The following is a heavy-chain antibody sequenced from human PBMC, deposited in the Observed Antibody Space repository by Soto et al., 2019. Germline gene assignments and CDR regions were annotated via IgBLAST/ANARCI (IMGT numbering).Heavy chain of an antibody. Sequence: QVQLVESGGGLVKPGGSLRLSCAASGFTYSEYYLSWIRQTPGRGLEWISYISSSSSYTKYTDSVKGRFTISRDNAKNSLYLQMNSLRAEDTAVYYCARDVGERWLQLRYFDYWGQGTLVTVSS. CDR3: ARDVGERWLQLRYFDY. CDR2: ISSSSSYT. J-gene: IGHJ4*02. D-gene: IGHD5-12*01. V-gene: IGHV3-11*06. CDR1: GFTYSEYY.